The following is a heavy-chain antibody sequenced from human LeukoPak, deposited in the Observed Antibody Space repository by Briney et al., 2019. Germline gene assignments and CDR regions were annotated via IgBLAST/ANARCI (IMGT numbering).Heavy chain of an antibody. J-gene: IGHJ4*02. CDR2: ISSSGSTI. CDR3: ARDLGSGSLFDY. Sequence: PSQTLSLTCTVSGGSISSGGYYMSWIRQAPGKGLEWVSYISSSGSTIYYADSVKGRFTISRDNAKNSLYLQMNSLRAEDTAVYYCARDLGSGSLFDYWGQGTLVTVSS. D-gene: IGHD1-26*01. V-gene: IGHV3-11*01. CDR1: GGSISSGGYY.